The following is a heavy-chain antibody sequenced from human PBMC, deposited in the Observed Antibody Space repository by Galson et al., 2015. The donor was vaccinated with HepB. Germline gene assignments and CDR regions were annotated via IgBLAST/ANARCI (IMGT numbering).Heavy chain of an antibody. D-gene: IGHD3-10*01. CDR2: ISYDGSHK. CDR1: GFTFSSYG. J-gene: IGHJ4*02. Sequence: SLRLSCAASGFTFSSYGIHWVRQAPGKGLEWVAVISYDGSHKYYADSVKGRFTISRDNSKNTLYLQVNSLRVEDTAVYYCARGFPLGSYWGQGTLVTVSS. CDR3: ARGFPLGSY. V-gene: IGHV3-30*03.